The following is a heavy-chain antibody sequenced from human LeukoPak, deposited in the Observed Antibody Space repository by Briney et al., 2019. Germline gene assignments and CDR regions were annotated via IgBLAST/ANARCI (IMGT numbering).Heavy chain of an antibody. CDR1: GYTFTGYY. CDR3: ASAFGTTLPVFDY. J-gene: IGHJ4*02. D-gene: IGHD1/OR15-1a*01. CDR2: INPSGGST. Sequence: ASVKVSCKASGYTFTGYYMHWVRQAPGQGLEWMGIINPSGGSTSYAQKFQGRVTMTRDTSTSTVYMELSSLRSEDTAVYYCASAFGTTLPVFDYWGQGTLVTVSS. V-gene: IGHV1-46*01.